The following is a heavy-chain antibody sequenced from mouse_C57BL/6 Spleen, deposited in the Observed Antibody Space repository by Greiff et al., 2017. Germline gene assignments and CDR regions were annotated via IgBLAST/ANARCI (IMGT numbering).Heavy chain of an antibody. CDR3: TTSWDRFAY. D-gene: IGHD4-1*01. CDR1: GFNIKDDY. Sequence: EVQLQQSGAELVRPGASVKLSCTASGFNIKDDYMHWVKQRPEQGLEWIGWIDPENGDTEYASKFQGKATITADTSSNTAYLQLSSLTSEDTAVYYCTTSWDRFAYWGQGTLVTVSA. V-gene: IGHV14-4*01. J-gene: IGHJ3*01. CDR2: IDPENGDT.